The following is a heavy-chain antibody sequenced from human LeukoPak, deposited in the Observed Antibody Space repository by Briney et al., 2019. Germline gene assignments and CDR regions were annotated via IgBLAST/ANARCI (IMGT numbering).Heavy chain of an antibody. CDR2: IYHSGST. CDR1: GGSISSYY. CDR3: ARNGTNNYFDY. J-gene: IGHJ4*02. V-gene: IGHV4-38-2*02. D-gene: IGHD2-2*01. Sequence: SETLSLTCSVSGGSISSYYWGWIRQPPGKGLEWIGSIYHSGSTHYNPSLKSRVTISVDTSKNQFSLKLNSVTAADTAVYYCARNGTNNYFDYWGQGTLVTVSS.